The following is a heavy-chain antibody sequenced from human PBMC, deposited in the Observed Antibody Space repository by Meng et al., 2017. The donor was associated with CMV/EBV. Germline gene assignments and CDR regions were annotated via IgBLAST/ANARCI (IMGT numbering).Heavy chain of an antibody. CDR1: GFSLSTSGMC. D-gene: IGHD2-2*01. CDR2: IDWDDDK. CDR3: ARNRGTVPPYYYYGMDV. J-gene: IGHJ6*02. V-gene: IGHV2-70*20. Sequence: SGPTLVTPTQTLTLTCTFSGFSLSTSGMCVSWVRQPPGKALEWLALIDWDDDKYYSTSLKTRLTISKDTSKNQVVLTMTNMDPVDTATYYCARNRGTVPPYYYYGMDVWGQGTTVTVSS.